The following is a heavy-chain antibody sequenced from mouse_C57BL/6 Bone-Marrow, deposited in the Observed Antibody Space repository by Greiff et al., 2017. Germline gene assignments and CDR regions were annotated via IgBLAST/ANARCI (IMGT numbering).Heavy chain of an antibody. CDR1: GYTFTSYW. Sequence: QVQLQQSGAELVKPGASVKMSCKASGYTFTSYWITWVKQRPGQGLEWIGDIYPGSGSTNYNEKFKSKATLTVDTSSSTAYMQLSSLTSEDSAVYYCARGVLQREYCFDYWGRGTTLTVSS. J-gene: IGHJ2*01. CDR2: IYPGSGST. V-gene: IGHV1-55*01. D-gene: IGHD1-1*01. CDR3: ARGVLQREYCFDY.